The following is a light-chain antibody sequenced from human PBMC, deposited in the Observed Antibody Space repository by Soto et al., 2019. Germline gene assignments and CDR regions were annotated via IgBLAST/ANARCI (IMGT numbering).Light chain of an antibody. J-gene: IGKJ5*01. V-gene: IGKV1-5*03. Sequence: DIQMTQSPSTLSVSVGDRVTITCRASESIDDWLAWYQQKPGKAPKLLIYTASSLQSGVPSRFSGSGSGTEFTLTISSLQPDDFATYYCQQYHRYITFGPGTRLEIK. CDR2: TAS. CDR3: QQYHRYIT. CDR1: ESIDDW.